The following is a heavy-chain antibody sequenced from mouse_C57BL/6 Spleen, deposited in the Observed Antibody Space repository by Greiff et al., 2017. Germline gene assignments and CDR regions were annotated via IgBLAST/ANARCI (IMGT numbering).Heavy chain of an antibody. CDR3: ARWDGSTSYAMDY. D-gene: IGHD1-1*01. V-gene: IGHV1-18*01. J-gene: IGHJ4*01. Sequence: EVQVVESGPELVKPGASVKIPCKASGYTFTDYNMDWVKQSHGKSLEWIGDINPNNGGTIYNQKFKGKATLTVDKSSSTAYMELRSLTSEDTAVYYCARWDGSTSYAMDYWGQGTSVTVSS. CDR2: INPNNGGT. CDR1: GYTFTDYN.